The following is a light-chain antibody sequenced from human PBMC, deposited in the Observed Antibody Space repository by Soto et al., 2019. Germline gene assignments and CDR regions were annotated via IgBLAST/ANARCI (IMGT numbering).Light chain of an antibody. J-gene: IGKJ2*01. CDR2: GAS. V-gene: IGKV3-20*01. CDR3: QQYGTSPYN. CDR1: QSVNSDY. Sequence: EIVLTQSPGTLSLSPGERATLSCRASQSVNSDYLGWYQKKPGQAPRLLISGASTRATGIPDRFSGSGSGTDFTLTIGRLEPEDFAVYYCQQYGTSPYNFGQGTKLEIK.